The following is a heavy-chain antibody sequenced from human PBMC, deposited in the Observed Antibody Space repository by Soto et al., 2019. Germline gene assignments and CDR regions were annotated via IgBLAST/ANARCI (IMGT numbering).Heavy chain of an antibody. CDR3: ARGATASRNFQH. J-gene: IGHJ1*01. Sequence: ETLSLTCAVYGGCLSGYYWSWIRQPPGKGLEWIGEINHSGSTNYNPSLKSRVTISVDTSKNQFSLKLSSVTAADTAVYYCARGATASRNFQHWGQGTLVTVSS. V-gene: IGHV4-34*01. CDR2: INHSGST. D-gene: IGHD1-26*01. CDR1: GGCLSGYY.